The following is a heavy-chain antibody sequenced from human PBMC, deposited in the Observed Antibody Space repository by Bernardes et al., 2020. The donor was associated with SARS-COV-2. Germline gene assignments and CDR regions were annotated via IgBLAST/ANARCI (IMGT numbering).Heavy chain of an antibody. CDR3: ARYSSSSQWFDP. CDR2: IYYNGST. D-gene: IGHD6-6*01. Sequence: LSLTCSVSGGSISNYYWTWIRQPPGKGLEWIGYIYYNGSTNNYNPSLKSRLTISVATSKNQFSLKLTSVTAADTAVYYCARYSSSSQWFDPWGQGTLVTVSS. V-gene: IGHV4-59*01. CDR1: GGSISNYY. J-gene: IGHJ5*02.